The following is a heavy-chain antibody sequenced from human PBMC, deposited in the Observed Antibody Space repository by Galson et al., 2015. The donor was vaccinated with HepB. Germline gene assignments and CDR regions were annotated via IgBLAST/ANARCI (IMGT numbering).Heavy chain of an antibody. D-gene: IGHD3-22*01. J-gene: IGHJ4*02. CDR2: ISYDGSNK. CDR1: GFTFSSYV. V-gene: IGHV3-30-3*01. Sequence: SLRLSCAASGFTFSSYVVHWVRQAPGKGLEWVAVISYDGSNKYYADSVKGRFTISRDNSKNTLYLQMNSLRAEDTAVYYCARGSAYYDSSGFHSFDYWGQGTLVTVSS. CDR3: ARGSAYYDSSGFHSFDY.